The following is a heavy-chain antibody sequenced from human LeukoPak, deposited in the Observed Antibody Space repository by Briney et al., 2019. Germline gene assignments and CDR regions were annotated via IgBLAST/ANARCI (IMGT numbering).Heavy chain of an antibody. D-gene: IGHD2-2*01. CDR1: GVSISSGDYY. J-gene: IGHJ3*02. CDR2: IYYSGST. V-gene: IGHV4-30-4*01. CDR3: ARGTRLYCSNTSCYVFDAFDI. Sequence: PSETLSLTCTVSGVSISSGDYYWSWIRQPPGKGLEWIGYIYYSGSTYYNPSLKSRVTISVDTSKNQFSLKLSSVTAADTAVYYCARGTRLYCSNTSCYVFDAFDIWGQGTMVTVSS.